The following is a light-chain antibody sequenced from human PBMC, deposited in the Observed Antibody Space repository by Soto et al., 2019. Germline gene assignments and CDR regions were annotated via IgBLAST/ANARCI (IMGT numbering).Light chain of an antibody. CDR2: GVS. Sequence: TQSPSTLSASVGDRVTITCRTSQSVSSNYLAWYQQKPGQAPRLLMYGVSSRATGTPDRFSGSGSGTDFTLTISRLEPEDFAVYHCQQYDSSPTFGQGTKVDNK. V-gene: IGKV3-20*01. CDR1: QSVSSNY. J-gene: IGKJ1*01. CDR3: QQYDSSPT.